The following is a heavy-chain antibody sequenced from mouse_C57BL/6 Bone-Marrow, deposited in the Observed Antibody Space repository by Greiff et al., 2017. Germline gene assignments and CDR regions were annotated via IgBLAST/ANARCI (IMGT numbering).Heavy chain of an antibody. V-gene: IGHV3-1*01. CDR1: GYSITSGYD. CDR2: ISYSGST. D-gene: IGHD1-1*01. J-gene: IGHJ3*01. Sequence: EVKLVESGPGMVKPSPSLSLTCTVTGYSITSGYDWHWIRHFPGNKLEWMGYISYSGSTNYNPSLKSQISITHDTSKNLYFLKLNAVTTEDTATYYCARGYYGSSYTTWFAYWGQGTLVTVSA. CDR3: ARGYYGSSYTTWFAY.